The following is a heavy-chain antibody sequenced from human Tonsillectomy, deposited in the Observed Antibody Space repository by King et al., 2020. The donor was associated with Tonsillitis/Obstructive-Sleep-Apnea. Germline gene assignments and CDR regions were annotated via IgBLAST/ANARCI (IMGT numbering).Heavy chain of an antibody. Sequence: TLKESGPTLVKPTQTLTLTCTFSGFSLSTSVVGVGWIRQPPGKAMEWLALIYWDDDKRYRLSLKSRLTITKDTSKNQVVLTMTNMDPVDTATYYCAHRGRNAYYYDGSGSQGAFDIWGQGTVVTVSS. J-gene: IGHJ3*02. D-gene: IGHD3-22*01. CDR2: IYWDDDK. CDR3: AHRGRNAYYYDGSGSQGAFDI. V-gene: IGHV2-5*02. CDR1: GFSLSTSVVG.